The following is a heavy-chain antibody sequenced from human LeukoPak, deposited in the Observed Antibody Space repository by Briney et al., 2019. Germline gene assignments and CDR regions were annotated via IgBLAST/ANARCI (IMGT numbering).Heavy chain of an antibody. D-gene: IGHD2-15*01. V-gene: IGHV1-2*02. CDR2: INPNSGGT. CDR3: ARARRAYSRGAFDI. CDR1: GDTFSNYA. Sequence: ASVRVSCKASGDTFSNYAITWVRQAPGQGLEWMGWINPNSGGTNYAQKFQGRVTMTRDTSISTAYMELSRLRSDDTAVYYCARARRAYSRGAFDIWGQGTMVTVSS. J-gene: IGHJ3*02.